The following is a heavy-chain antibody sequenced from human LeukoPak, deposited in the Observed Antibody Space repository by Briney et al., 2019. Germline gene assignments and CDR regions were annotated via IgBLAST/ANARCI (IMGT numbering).Heavy chain of an antibody. CDR2: ISAYNGNT. V-gene: IGHV1-18*01. D-gene: IGHD3-9*01. CDR3: ARDSPKFFFGFDWPN. CDR1: GYTFTSYG. Sequence: GASVKVSCKASGYTFTSYGISWVRQAPGQGLEWMGWISAYNGNTNYAQKLQSRVTMTTDTSTSTAYMELRSLRSDDTAVYYCARDSPKFFFGFDWPNWGQGTLVTVSS. J-gene: IGHJ4*02.